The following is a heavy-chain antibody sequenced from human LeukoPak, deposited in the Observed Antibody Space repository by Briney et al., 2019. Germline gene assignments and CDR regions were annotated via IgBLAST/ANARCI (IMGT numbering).Heavy chain of an antibody. CDR1: EFTSSSYR. D-gene: IGHD5-12*01. V-gene: IGHV3-21*01. CDR2: ISSSSSYI. J-gene: IGHJ3*02. Sequence: GASLRLFCAAFEFTSSSYRMKWVRQAAGKGLEWVSSISSSSSYIYYADSVKGRFTISRDNAKNSLYLQMNSLRAEDTAVYYCARARSGYAEDAFDIWGQGTMVTVSS. CDR3: ARARSGYAEDAFDI.